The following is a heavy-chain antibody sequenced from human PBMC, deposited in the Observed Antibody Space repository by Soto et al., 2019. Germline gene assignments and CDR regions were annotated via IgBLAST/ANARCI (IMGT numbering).Heavy chain of an antibody. CDR1: GGSIGSSSYY. D-gene: IGHD2-2*01. J-gene: IGHJ6*02. Sequence: SETLSLTCTVSGGSIGSSSYYWGWIRQPPGKGLEWIGSIYYSGSTYYNPSLKSRVTISVDTSKNQFSLKLSSVTAADTAVYYCARGDCISTSCYLIKYYYYGMDVWGQGTTVTVSS. CDR2: IYYSGST. CDR3: ARGDCISTSCYLIKYYYYGMDV. V-gene: IGHV4-39*01.